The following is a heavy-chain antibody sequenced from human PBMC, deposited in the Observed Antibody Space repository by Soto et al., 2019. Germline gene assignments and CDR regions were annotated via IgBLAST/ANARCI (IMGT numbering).Heavy chain of an antibody. CDR3: VRSFGVAAAGPFDY. CDR1: GGSISSGGYY. V-gene: IGHV4-31*03. CDR2: IYYSGST. Sequence: SETLSLTCTVSGGSISSGGYYWSWIRQHPGKGLEWIGYIYYSGSTYYNPSLKSRVTISVDTSKNQFSLKLSSVTAADTAVYYCVRSFGVAAAGPFDYRGQRTLVTVSS. D-gene: IGHD6-13*01. J-gene: IGHJ4*02.